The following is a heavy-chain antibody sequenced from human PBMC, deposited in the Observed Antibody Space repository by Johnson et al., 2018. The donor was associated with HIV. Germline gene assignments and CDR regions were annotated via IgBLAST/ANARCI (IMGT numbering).Heavy chain of an antibody. D-gene: IGHD3-10*01. J-gene: IGHJ3*02. V-gene: IGHV3-30*19. CDR3: ARDSPGGAFDI. Sequence: QVQLVESGGGVVQPGRSLRLSCAASGFTFSSYGMHWVRQAPGKGLEWVAVISYDGSNKKYADSVKGRFTISRDNSKNTLYLQMNSLRAEDTAVYYCARDSPGGAFDIWGQGTMVTVSS. CDR1: GFTFSSYG. CDR2: ISYDGSNK.